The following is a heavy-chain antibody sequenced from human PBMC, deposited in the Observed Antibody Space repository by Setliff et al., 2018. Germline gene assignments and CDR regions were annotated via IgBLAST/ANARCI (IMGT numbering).Heavy chain of an antibody. CDR3: ARVRPCGVDCSTGVGGPYYFDH. CDR2: TIPMFGTT. V-gene: IGHV1-69*05. D-gene: IGHD2-21*02. CDR1: GGTFSSYG. Sequence: SVKVSCKASGGTFSSYGISWVRQAPGQGLEWMGGTIPMFGTTEYAQKFQGRLTIITDESTNTAFMQLSSLRSDDTAVYYCARVRPCGVDCSTGVGGPYYFDHWGQGTLVTVSS. J-gene: IGHJ4*02.